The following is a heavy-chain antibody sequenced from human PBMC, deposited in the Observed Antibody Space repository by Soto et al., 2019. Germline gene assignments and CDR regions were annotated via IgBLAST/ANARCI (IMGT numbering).Heavy chain of an antibody. J-gene: IGHJ3*02. CDR2: IRDGGEST. Sequence: EVQLLESGGGLVQPGESLRLSCAVSGFIFGNYMMTWVRQAPGKGLEWVSTIRDGGESTYYADSVKGRFTISRDNSNNTFDLKMDSLGVEDTAVYYCAPHVHCSGGSCHYDAFDIRGQGTMVTVSS. D-gene: IGHD2-15*01. V-gene: IGHV3-23*01. CDR1: GFIFGNYM. CDR3: APHVHCSGGSCHYDAFDI.